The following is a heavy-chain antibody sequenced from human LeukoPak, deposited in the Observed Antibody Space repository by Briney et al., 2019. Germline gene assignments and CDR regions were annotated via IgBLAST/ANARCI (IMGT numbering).Heavy chain of an antibody. CDR3: ARGYSSSWYVWFDP. V-gene: IGHV4-34*01. D-gene: IGHD6-13*01. Sequence: SETLSPTCAVYGGSFSGYYWSWIRQPPGKGLEWIGEINHSGSTNYNPSLKSRVTISVDTSKNQFSLKLSSVTAADTAVYYCARGYSSSWYVWFDPWGQGTLVTVSS. CDR2: INHSGST. J-gene: IGHJ5*02. CDR1: GGSFSGYY.